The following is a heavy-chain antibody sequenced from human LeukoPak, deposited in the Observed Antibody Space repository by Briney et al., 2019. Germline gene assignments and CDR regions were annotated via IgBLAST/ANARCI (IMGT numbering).Heavy chain of an antibody. J-gene: IGHJ4*02. CDR1: GFTFSTYG. CDR3: HSQRGMRYGYSLPSGY. D-gene: IGHD5-18*01. CDR2: INSDGSST. Sequence: PGGSLRLSCAASGFTFSTYGMSWVRQAPGKGLVWVSRINSDGSSTGYADSVKGRFTISRDNSKNTLYLQMNSLRAEDTAVYYCHSQRGMRYGYSLPSGYWGQGTLVTVSS. V-gene: IGHV3-74*01.